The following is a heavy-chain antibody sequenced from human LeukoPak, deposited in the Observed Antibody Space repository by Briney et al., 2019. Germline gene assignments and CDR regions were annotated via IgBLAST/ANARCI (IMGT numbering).Heavy chain of an antibody. CDR1: FXXXSYS. J-gene: IGHJ4*02. Sequence: FXXXSYSMNWVRQAPGKGLEWVSHITASGTAMFYADSVKGRFTISRDNAKNSLYLQMNSLRGEDTAVYYCASSGSYRFDYWGQGTLVTVSS. V-gene: IGHV3-48*01. CDR3: ASSGSYRFDY. D-gene: IGHD1-26*01. CDR2: ITASGTAM.